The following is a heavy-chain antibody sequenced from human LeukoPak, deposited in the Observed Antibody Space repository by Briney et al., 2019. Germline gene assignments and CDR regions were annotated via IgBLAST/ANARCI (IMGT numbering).Heavy chain of an antibody. D-gene: IGHD2-15*01. J-gene: IGHJ4*02. CDR2: IRQDGSEK. CDR1: GFTLSSYW. Sequence: GGSLRLSCVASGFTLSSYWMSWVRQAPGKGLEWVANIRQDGSEKHYVDSVKGRFTISKDNAKNSLYLQMNSLRDEDTAVYYCARAVAATLWDYWGQGTLVTVSS. V-gene: IGHV3-7*01. CDR3: ARAVAATLWDY.